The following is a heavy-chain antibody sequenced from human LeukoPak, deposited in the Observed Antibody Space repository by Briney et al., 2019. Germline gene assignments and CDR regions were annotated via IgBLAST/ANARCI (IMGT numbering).Heavy chain of an antibody. V-gene: IGHV3-21*05. CDR2: IGSSGNYI. CDR3: ARIRDSRVPFDY. Sequence: GGSLRLSCAASGYIFSSYSLTWVRQAPGKGLEWIAYIGSSGNYIHYSDSVGGRFTISRDNAENSMTLQMRSLRAEDTAVYYCARIRDSRVPFDYWGQGTHVTVSS. J-gene: IGHJ4*02. D-gene: IGHD2-15*01. CDR1: GYIFSSYS.